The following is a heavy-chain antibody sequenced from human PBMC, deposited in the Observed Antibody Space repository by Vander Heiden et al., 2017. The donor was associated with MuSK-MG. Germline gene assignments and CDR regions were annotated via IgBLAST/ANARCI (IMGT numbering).Heavy chain of an antibody. V-gene: IGHV1-18*01. Sequence: QVQLVQSGAEVKKPGASVKVSCKASGYTFTSYGISWVRQAPGQGLEWMGRISAYDGNTKYAQKFQGRGTMTTDTSTSTAYMELRSLRSEDTAVYYCARGLVVYDSSGYYDCYFDIWGRGTLVTVYS. D-gene: IGHD3-22*01. J-gene: IGHJ2*01. CDR2: ISAYDGNT. CDR1: GYTFTSYG. CDR3: ARGLVVYDSSGYYDCYFDI.